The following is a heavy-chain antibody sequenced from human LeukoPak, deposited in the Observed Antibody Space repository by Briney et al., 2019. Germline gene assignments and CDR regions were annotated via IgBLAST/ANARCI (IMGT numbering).Heavy chain of an antibody. D-gene: IGHD6-19*01. CDR1: GYTFTSYG. CDR3: ARRSVSGWYDVTDY. Sequence: ASVKVSCKASGYTFTSYGISWVRQAPGQGLEWMGWTSGYNGNTNYAQKFQGRVTMTTDTSTSTAYMELRSLRSDDTAVYYCARRSVSGWYDVTDYWGQGTLVTVSS. V-gene: IGHV1-18*01. J-gene: IGHJ4*02. CDR2: TSGYNGNT.